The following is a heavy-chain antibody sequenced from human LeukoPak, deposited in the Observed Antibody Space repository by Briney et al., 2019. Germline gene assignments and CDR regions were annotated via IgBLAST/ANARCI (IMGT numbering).Heavy chain of an antibody. Sequence: SETLSLTCAVYDESFSGYYWIWIRQPPGEGLEWIGEINHSGSTNYNPSLKSRVTISVDMSKNQFSLKLSSVTAADTAVYYCARRGRFLGYMDVWGKGTTVTVSS. V-gene: IGHV4-34*01. J-gene: IGHJ6*03. D-gene: IGHD3-3*01. CDR2: INHSGST. CDR3: ARRGRFLGYMDV. CDR1: DESFSGYY.